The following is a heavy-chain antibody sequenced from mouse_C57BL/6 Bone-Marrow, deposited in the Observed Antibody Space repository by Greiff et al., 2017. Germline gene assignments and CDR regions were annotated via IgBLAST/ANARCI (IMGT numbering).Heavy chain of an antibody. CDR3: ERLQGRFAY. Sequence: QVHVQQPGAELVRPGSSVKLSCKASGYTFTSYWMEWVKQRPGQGLEWIGNIYPSDGDTPYNQKFKDKATLTVYKSSSTAYMQLSSLTSEDSAVDYGERLQGRFAYWGQGTLVTVSA. CDR2: IYPSDGDT. V-gene: IGHV1-61*01. CDR1: GYTFTSYW. J-gene: IGHJ3*01. D-gene: IGHD3-3*01.